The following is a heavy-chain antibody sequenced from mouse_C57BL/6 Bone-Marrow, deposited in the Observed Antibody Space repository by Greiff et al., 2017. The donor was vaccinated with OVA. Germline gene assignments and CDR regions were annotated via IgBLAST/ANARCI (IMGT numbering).Heavy chain of an antibody. CDR3: ASSYYSNYYAMDY. Sequence: EVKLQESVAELVRPGASVKLSCTASGFNFKNTYMHWVKQRPEQGLEWIGRIDTATGNTKDAPKFQGTATITADTTSNTAYLHLSSLKSDDTPTYYCASSYYSNYYAMDYWGQGTSVTVSS. J-gene: IGHJ4*01. CDR1: GFNFKNTY. V-gene: IGHV14-3*01. CDR2: IDTATGNT. D-gene: IGHD2-5*01.